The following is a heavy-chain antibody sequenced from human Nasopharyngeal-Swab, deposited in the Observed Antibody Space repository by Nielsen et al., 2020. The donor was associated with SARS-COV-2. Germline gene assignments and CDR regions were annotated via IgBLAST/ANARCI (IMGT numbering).Heavy chain of an antibody. Sequence: SKTLSLTCTVSGGSISSYYWSWIRQPPGKGLEWIGYIYYSGSTNYNPSLKSRVTISVDTSKNQFSLKLSSVTAADTAVYYCASSGAYFDYWGQGTLVTVSS. J-gene: IGHJ4*02. CDR2: IYYSGST. CDR1: GGSISSYY. D-gene: IGHD5-12*01. CDR3: ASSGAYFDY. V-gene: IGHV4-59*13.